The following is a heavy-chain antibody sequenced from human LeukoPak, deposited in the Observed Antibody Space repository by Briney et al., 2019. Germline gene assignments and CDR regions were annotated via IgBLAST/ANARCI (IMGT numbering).Heavy chain of an antibody. CDR2: ISSSRSYI. Sequence: PGGSLRLSCAASGFTFSSYSMNWVRQAPGKGVEGVSSISSSRSYIYYADSVKGRFTISRDNAKNSLYLQMNSLRAEDTAVYYCARVGVVVVAATRYYYYGMDVWGKGTTVTVSS. V-gene: IGHV3-21*01. CDR3: ARVGVVVVAATRYYYYGMDV. D-gene: IGHD2-15*01. CDR1: GFTFSSYS. J-gene: IGHJ6*04.